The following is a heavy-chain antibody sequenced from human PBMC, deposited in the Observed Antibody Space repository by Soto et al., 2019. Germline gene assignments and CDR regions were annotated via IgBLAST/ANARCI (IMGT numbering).Heavy chain of an antibody. CDR1: GGSFSGYY. CDR2: INHSGST. CDR3: AIGAYGGLTKYFQH. J-gene: IGHJ1*01. D-gene: IGHD4-17*01. Sequence: QVQLQQWGAGLLKPSETLSLTCAVYGGSFSGYYWSWSRQPPGKGLEWIGEINHSGSTNYNPSLKSRVTISLDTSKNQFSLKLSSVTAADTAVYYCAIGAYGGLTKYFQHWGQGTLVTVSS. V-gene: IGHV4-34*01.